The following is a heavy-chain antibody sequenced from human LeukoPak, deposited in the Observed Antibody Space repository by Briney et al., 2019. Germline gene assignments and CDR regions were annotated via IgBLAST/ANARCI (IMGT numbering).Heavy chain of an antibody. Sequence: SSVKVSFKAAGWIFNSCSIYRVRQAPGQGLEWMGGIIPIFGTANYAQKFQGRVTITADESTSTAYMELSSLRSEDTAGYYWASSDIPTRRGDHLFDPWGQGTLVTVSS. CDR2: IIPIFGTA. J-gene: IGHJ5*02. CDR1: GWIFNSCS. V-gene: IGHV1-69*01. D-gene: IGHD2-15*01. CDR3: ASSDIPTRRGDHLFDP.